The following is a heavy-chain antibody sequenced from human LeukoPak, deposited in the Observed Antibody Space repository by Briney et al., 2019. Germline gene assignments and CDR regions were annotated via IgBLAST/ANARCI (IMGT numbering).Heavy chain of an antibody. J-gene: IGHJ4*02. CDR1: GYTFTGYY. D-gene: IGHD3-9*01. V-gene: IGHV1-2*06. CDR2: INPNSGGT. CDR3: ARTLLRYFDWLHGY. Sequence: GASVKVSCKASGYTFTGYYMHWVRQAPGQGLEWMGRINPNSGGTNYAQKFQGSVTMTRDTSISTAYMELSRLRSDDTAVYYCARTLLRYFDWLHGYWGQGTLVTVSS.